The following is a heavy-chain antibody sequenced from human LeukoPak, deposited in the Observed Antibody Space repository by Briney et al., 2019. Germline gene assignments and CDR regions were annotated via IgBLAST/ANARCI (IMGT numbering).Heavy chain of an antibody. Sequence: ASVKVSCKASGYTFTGYYMHWVRQAPGQGLEWMEWINPSSGGTNYAQKFQGRVTMTRDTSISTAYMELSRLRSDDTAVYYCAREGQQPNLYYYYGMDVWGQGTTVTVSS. V-gene: IGHV1-2*02. D-gene: IGHD6-13*01. CDR2: INPSSGGT. J-gene: IGHJ6*02. CDR1: GYTFTGYY. CDR3: AREGQQPNLYYYYGMDV.